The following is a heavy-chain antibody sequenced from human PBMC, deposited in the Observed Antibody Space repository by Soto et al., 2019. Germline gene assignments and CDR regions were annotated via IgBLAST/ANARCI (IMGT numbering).Heavy chain of an antibody. CDR2: ISAYNGNT. D-gene: IGHD3-3*01. J-gene: IGHJ6*02. V-gene: IGHV1-18*04. CDR1: GYTFNNFG. CDR3: ARDRTPWSGDESFGTDDYYTMDV. Sequence: EASVKVSCKTSGYTFNNFGVTWVRQAPGQGLEWMGWISAYNGNTHYVEKFQGRVTMTTDASTSTAYMELRSLRFDDTAVYFCARDRTPWSGDESFGTDDYYTMDVWGQGTTVTVSS.